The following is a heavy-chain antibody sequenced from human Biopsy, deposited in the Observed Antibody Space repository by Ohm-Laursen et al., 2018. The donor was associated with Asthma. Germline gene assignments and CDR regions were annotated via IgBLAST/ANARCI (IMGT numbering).Heavy chain of an antibody. CDR2: ISFDGTNR. CDR3: AKDVFPGWELRRGPDY. CDR1: GFTFSNYG. J-gene: IGHJ4*02. D-gene: IGHD1-26*01. V-gene: IGHV3-30*18. Sequence: SLRLSCAASGFTFSNYGTHWVRQAPGKGLDWVAVISFDGTNRNYTDSVKGRFTISRDNSRNTLHLQMNSLRAEDTAVYYCAKDVFPGWELRRGPDYWGQGTLVTVSS.